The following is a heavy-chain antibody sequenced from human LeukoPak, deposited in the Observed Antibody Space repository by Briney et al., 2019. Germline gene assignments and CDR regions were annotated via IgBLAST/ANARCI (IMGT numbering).Heavy chain of an antibody. CDR1: GFTFSSYS. D-gene: IGHD6-6*01. V-gene: IGHV3-48*01. CDR2: ISSSSSTI. CDR3: ASDSSSSPWYYYMDV. J-gene: IGHJ6*03. Sequence: GGSLRLSCAASGFTFSSYSMNWVRQAPGEGLEWVSYISSSSSTIYYADSVKGRFTISRDNAKNSLYLQMNSLRAEDTAVYYCASDSSSSPWYYYMDVWGKGTTVTVSS.